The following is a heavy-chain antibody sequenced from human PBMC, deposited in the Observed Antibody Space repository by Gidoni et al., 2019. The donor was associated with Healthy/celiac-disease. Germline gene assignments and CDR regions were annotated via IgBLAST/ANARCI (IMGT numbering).Heavy chain of an antibody. J-gene: IGHJ4*02. D-gene: IGHD1-20*01. Sequence: QLQLQESGSGLVKPSQTLSPTCAASGGSISSGGYSWSLTRQPPGKGLEWIGYIAPSGSTTYTPSLKSRVTISVDRSKNQFSLKLSSVTAADTAVYYCARVNCGHHYFDYWGQGTLVTVSS. V-gene: IGHV4-30-2*01. CDR3: ARVNCGHHYFDY. CDR1: GGSISSGGYS. CDR2: IAPSGST.